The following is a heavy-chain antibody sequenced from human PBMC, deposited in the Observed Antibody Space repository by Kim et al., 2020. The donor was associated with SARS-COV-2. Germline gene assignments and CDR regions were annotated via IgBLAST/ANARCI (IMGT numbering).Heavy chain of an antibody. V-gene: IGHV3-23*01. D-gene: IGHD3-10*01. CDR1: GFVFMNYA. CDR2: ISGSGGSS. CDR3: VKSVGEYYYYYGLDV. J-gene: IGHJ6*02. Sequence: GGSLRLSCAASGFVFMNYAMTWVRQAPGKGLEWVSGISGSGGSSYYADSVKGRFTISRDNSKDTVYLLMNSLRADDTAVYYCVKSVGEYYYYYGLDVWGQGTKVTVSS.